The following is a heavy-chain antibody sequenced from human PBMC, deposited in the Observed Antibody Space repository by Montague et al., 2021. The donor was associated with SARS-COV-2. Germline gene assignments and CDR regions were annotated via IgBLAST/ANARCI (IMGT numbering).Heavy chain of an antibody. D-gene: IGHD6-19*01. CDR2: MSGSGVRR. CDR3: AKDTATIRIAVALMDV. Sequence: SLRLSCAASGFIFSNYAMTWVRQAPGKGLEWVSTMSGSGVRRDYADSVKGRFTISRDSSKNTLYLQMNSLRVKDTAVYYCAKDTATIRIAVALMDVWGQGTTVIVSS. V-gene: IGHV3-23*01. J-gene: IGHJ6*02. CDR1: GFIFSNYA.